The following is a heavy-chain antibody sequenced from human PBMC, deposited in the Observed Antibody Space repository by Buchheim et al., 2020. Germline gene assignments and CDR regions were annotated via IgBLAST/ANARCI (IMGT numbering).Heavy chain of an antibody. CDR1: GFTFSNYW. D-gene: IGHD6-19*01. CDR2: IQSDARST. V-gene: IGHV3-74*01. J-gene: IGHJ4*02. Sequence: EVQLVESGGGLVQPGGSLRLSCAASGFTFSNYWMHWVRQVPGKGLVWVSRIQSDARSTAYADSVRGRFTISRANAKNTVFLQMNSLRAEDTAVYYCTRDHSTGFDYWGQGIL. CDR3: TRDHSTGFDY.